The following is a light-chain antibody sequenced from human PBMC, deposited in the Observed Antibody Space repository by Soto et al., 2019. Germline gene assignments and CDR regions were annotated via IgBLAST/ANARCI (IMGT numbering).Light chain of an antibody. J-gene: IGKJ1*01. CDR3: QKYGSTPPT. Sequence: EIVLTQSPVTLSLSPGERATLSCRASQSVRKSYLAWYQQKPGQAPRLIIDGASNRATGIPDRFSGSGSGTDFTLTISRLEPEDFGVYSCQKYGSTPPTFGQGTKVEIK. CDR1: QSVRKSY. CDR2: GAS. V-gene: IGKV3-20*01.